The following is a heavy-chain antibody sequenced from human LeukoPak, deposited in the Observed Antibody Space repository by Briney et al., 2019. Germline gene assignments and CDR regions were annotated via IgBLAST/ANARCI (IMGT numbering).Heavy chain of an antibody. CDR1: GFTFSRNS. J-gene: IGHJ5*02. Sequence: GGSLRLSCAASGFTFSRNSMNWVRQAPGKGLEWVSSISTGSSYIDYADSVKGRFTISRDNAKNSLYLQMNSLRADDTAVYYCARGSSNIAGRDNWFDPWGQGTLVTVSS. CDR2: ISTGSSYI. D-gene: IGHD6-6*01. CDR3: ARGSSNIAGRDNWFDP. V-gene: IGHV3-21*01.